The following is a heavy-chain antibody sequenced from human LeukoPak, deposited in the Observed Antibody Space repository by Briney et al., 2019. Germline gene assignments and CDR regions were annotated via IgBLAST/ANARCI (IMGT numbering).Heavy chain of an antibody. Sequence: ASVKVSCEASGYTFTNYDINWVRQASGQGLEWMGWMNPNSGNTGSAQKFQGRVTMTSNTSISAAYMELSSLRSEDTAVYYCARGLRREQQLLRAFDYWGQGTPVTVSS. J-gene: IGHJ4*02. V-gene: IGHV1-8*01. CDR1: GYTFTNYD. CDR3: ARGLRREQQLLRAFDY. CDR2: MNPNSGNT. D-gene: IGHD6-13*01.